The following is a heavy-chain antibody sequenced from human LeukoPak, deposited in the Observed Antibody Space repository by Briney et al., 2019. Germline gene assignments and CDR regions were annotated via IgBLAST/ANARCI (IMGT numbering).Heavy chain of an antibody. CDR3: ARDEGVYSSGSNWFDP. J-gene: IGHJ5*02. CDR1: GFTFDDYG. CDR2: INWNDGST. D-gene: IGHD6-19*01. V-gene: IGHV3-20*04. Sequence: GGSLRLSCAASGFTFDDYGMSWVRQAPGKGLEWVSGINWNDGSTGYADSVKGRFTISRDNAKNSLYLQMSSLRAEDTALYYCARDEGVYSSGSNWFDPWGQGTLVTVSS.